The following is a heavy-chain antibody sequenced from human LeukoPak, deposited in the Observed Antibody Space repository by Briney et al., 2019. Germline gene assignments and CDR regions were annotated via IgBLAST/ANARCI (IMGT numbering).Heavy chain of an antibody. V-gene: IGHV3-33*01. Sequence: GGFLRLSCAASGFTFSSYGMHWVRQAPGKGLEWVAVIWYDGSNKYYADSVKGRFTISRDNSKNTLYLQMNSLRAEDTAVYYCARGAYYYDSSGYYYAVVYWGQGTLVTVSS. D-gene: IGHD3-22*01. CDR2: IWYDGSNK. CDR3: ARGAYYYDSSGYYYAVVY. CDR1: GFTFSSYG. J-gene: IGHJ4*02.